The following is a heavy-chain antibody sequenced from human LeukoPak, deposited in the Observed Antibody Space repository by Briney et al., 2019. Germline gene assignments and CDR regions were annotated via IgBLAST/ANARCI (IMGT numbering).Heavy chain of an antibody. CDR2: ISSSGSGDDT. V-gene: IGHV3-23*01. CDR1: GVTLSTYA. D-gene: IGHD4-23*01. CDR3: AKARTVGPSYWYFDL. Sequence: PGGSLRLSWAASGVTLSTYAMSWARQAPGKGLEWVSGISSSGSGDDTYYADSVKGRFTISRDSSKHTLFLHMNTLRAVDTAIYYSAKARTVGPSYWYFDLWGRGTLVTVSS. J-gene: IGHJ2*01.